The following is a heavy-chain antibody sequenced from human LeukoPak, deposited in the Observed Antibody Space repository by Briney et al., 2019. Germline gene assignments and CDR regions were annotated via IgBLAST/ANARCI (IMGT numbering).Heavy chain of an antibody. CDR1: GGSFSSYY. J-gene: IGHJ5*02. CDR3: ARNRRTVVTPGWFDP. D-gene: IGHD2-21*02. Sequence: SETLSLTCAVYGGSFSSYYWSWIRQPPGKGLEWIGYIYYSGSTYYNPSLKSRVTISVDTSKNQFSLKLSSVTAADTAVYYCARNRRTVVTPGWFDPWGQGTLVTVSS. V-gene: IGHV4-59*12. CDR2: IYYSGST.